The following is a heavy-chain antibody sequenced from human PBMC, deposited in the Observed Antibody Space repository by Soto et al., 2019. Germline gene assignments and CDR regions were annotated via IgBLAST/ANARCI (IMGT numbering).Heavy chain of an antibody. V-gene: IGHV4-31*03. CDR1: GGSISSGGYY. Sequence: QVQLQESGPGLVKPSQTLSLTCTVSGGSISSGGYYWSWIRQHPGKGLEWIGYIYYSGSTYYNPSLKRRVTISVDTSKNQFSLKLSSVTAADTAVYYCARAYMNYDFWSGVDYWGQGTLVTVSS. J-gene: IGHJ4*02. CDR3: ARAYMNYDFWSGVDY. D-gene: IGHD3-3*01. CDR2: IYYSGST.